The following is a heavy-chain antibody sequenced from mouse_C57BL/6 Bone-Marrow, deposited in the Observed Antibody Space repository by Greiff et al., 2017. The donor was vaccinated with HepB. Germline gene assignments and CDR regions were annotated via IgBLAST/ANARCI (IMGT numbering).Heavy chain of an antibody. J-gene: IGHJ4*01. CDR1: GYTFTSYW. CDR3: ARLEATMVTTRAMDY. Sequence: VQLQQPGAELVKPGASVKLSCKASGYTFTSYWMHWVKQRPGQGLEWIGMIHPNSGSTNYNEKFKSKATLTVDKSSSTAYMQLSSLTSEDSAVYYCARLEATMVTTRAMDYWGQGTSVTVSS. V-gene: IGHV1-64*01. CDR2: IHPNSGST. D-gene: IGHD2-2*01.